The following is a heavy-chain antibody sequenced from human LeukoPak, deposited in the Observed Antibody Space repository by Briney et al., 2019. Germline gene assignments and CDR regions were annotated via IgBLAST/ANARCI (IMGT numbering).Heavy chain of an antibody. CDR3: AKDRHAPGRYCSSTTCFPFDP. CDR2: ISSSGDTT. CDR1: RFTFNNYA. D-gene: IGHD2-2*01. Sequence: GGSLRLSCAASRFTFNNYAMSWVRQAPGKLLEWVSSISSSGDTTYYADSVKGRFTISRDNSKNTLHLQMNSLRAEDTAVYYCAKDRHAPGRYCSSTTCFPFDPWGQGTLVTVSS. V-gene: IGHV3-23*01. J-gene: IGHJ5*02.